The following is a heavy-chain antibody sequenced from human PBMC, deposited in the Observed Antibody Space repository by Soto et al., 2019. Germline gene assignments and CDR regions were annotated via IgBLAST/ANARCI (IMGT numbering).Heavy chain of an antibody. Sequence: GGSLRLSCAASGFTFSSYAMSWVRQAPGKGLEWVSVIRSSGDRTYYADSVKGRFTISRDNSKNTLYLQMNSLRAEDTAVYYCAKDNAYYDFWSGYVVDYWGQGTLVTVSS. J-gene: IGHJ4*02. D-gene: IGHD3-3*01. CDR3: AKDNAYYDFWSGYVVDY. V-gene: IGHV3-23*01. CDR1: GFTFSSYA. CDR2: IRSSGDRT.